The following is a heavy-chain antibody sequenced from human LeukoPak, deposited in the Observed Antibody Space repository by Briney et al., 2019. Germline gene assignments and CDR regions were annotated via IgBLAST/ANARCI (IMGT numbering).Heavy chain of an antibody. J-gene: IGHJ4*02. CDR1: GFTFSSYA. Sequence: PGGSLRLFCAVSGFTFSSYAMSWVRHAPGKGLGWVSAISGSGGSTYYADSVKGRFTIFRDNSKNTLYLQMNSLRAEDTAVYYCAKDRDWQIDFDYWGQGTLVTVSS. CDR2: ISGSGGST. D-gene: IGHD3/OR15-3a*01. V-gene: IGHV3-23*01. CDR3: AKDRDWQIDFDY.